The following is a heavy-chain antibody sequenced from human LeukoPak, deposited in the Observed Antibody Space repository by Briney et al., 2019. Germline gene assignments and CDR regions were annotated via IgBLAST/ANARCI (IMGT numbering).Heavy chain of an antibody. CDR2: TYYRSKWYN. Sequence: SQTLSLTCAISVDSVSSISAAWNWVRLSPSRGLEWLGRTYYRSKWYNDHAASVESRIIINADTSKNQISLQLNFVTPEDAAVYYCARYKAVVGLNYFDYWGQGILVTVSS. J-gene: IGHJ4*02. CDR1: VDSVSSISAA. V-gene: IGHV6-1*01. CDR3: ARYKAVVGLNYFDY. D-gene: IGHD2-15*01.